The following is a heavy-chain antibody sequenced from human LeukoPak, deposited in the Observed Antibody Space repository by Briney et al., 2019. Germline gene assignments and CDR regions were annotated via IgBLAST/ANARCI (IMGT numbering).Heavy chain of an antibody. D-gene: IGHD2-2*01. Sequence: ASVKVSCKASGYTFTSYDINWVRQATGQGLEWMGWMNPNSGNTGYAQKFQGRVTMTTNTSRSTAYMELSSLRSEDTAVYYCARAQYCSSTSWHYYYYYMDVWGKGTTVTVSS. V-gene: IGHV1-8*01. CDR3: ARAQYCSSTSWHYYYYYMDV. CDR1: GYTFTSYD. CDR2: MNPNSGNT. J-gene: IGHJ6*03.